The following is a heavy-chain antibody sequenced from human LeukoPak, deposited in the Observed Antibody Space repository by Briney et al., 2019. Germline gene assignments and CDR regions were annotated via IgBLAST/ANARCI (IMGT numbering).Heavy chain of an antibody. Sequence: ASAKVSCKTSGYTFTDYHIHWVRQAPGQGLEWMGWIHPNTGGTNYAQKSEGRVTVTRDTSLSTAYMELNRLRSDDTAVYYCASSHRLGRYYYYGMDVWGQGTTVTVSS. V-gene: IGHV1-2*02. CDR3: ASSHRLGRYYYYGMDV. J-gene: IGHJ6*02. CDR1: GYTFTDYH. CDR2: IHPNTGGT.